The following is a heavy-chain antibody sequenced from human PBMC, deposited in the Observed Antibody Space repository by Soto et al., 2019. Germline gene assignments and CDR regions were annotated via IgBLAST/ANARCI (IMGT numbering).Heavy chain of an antibody. CDR3: AKAGALSGWTDGDF. CDR1: GFIFSNYG. Sequence: QVQLVESGGGVVQPGRSLRLSCAASGFIFSNYGMHWVRQAPGKGLEWVAVVSYDGNEIHYADSVKGRFTISRDNSKETLSLQMNSLRAEDTAVYYCAKAGALSGWTDGDFWGQGTVVTVSS. D-gene: IGHD6-19*01. V-gene: IGHV3-30*18. CDR2: VSYDGNEI. J-gene: IGHJ4*02.